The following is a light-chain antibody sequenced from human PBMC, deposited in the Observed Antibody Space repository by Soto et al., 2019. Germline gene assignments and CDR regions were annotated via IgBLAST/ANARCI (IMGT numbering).Light chain of an antibody. Sequence: DIPMTQSPSTLSGSVGDRVTITCRASQTISSWLAWYQQKPGKAPKLLIYKASTLKSGVPSRFSGSGSGTEFTLTISSLQPDDFATYYCQQYNSYLITFGQGTRLEIK. J-gene: IGKJ5*01. CDR2: KAS. V-gene: IGKV1-5*03. CDR3: QQYNSYLIT. CDR1: QTISSW.